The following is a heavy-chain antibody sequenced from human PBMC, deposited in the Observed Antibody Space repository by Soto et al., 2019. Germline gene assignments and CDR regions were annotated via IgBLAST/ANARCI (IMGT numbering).Heavy chain of an antibody. V-gene: IGHV1-2*02. J-gene: IGHJ4*02. CDR2: INPNSGGT. D-gene: IGHD3-22*01. CDR3: ARADSSGYSEFDY. CDR1: GYTFTGYY. Sequence: ASVKVSCKASGYTFTGYYMHWVRQAPGQGLEWMGWINPNSGGTNYAQKFQGRVTMTRDTSISTAYMELSRLRSGDTAVYYCARADSSGYSEFDYWGQGTLVTVSS.